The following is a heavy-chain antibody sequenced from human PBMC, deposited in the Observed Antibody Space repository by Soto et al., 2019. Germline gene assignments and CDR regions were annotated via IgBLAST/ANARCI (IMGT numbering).Heavy chain of an antibody. Sequence: SETLSLTCTVSGCSISSYYWSWIRQPPGKGLEWIGYIYHSGITNYNPALKSRVTISVDTSKNQFSLKLSSVTAAETAVYYCARMGSSGSYHNVLDKWGQGTLVTVS. CDR2: IYHSGIT. CDR1: GCSISSYY. CDR3: ARMGSSGSYHNVLDK. V-gene: IGHV4-59*08. J-gene: IGHJ4*02. D-gene: IGHD3-10*01.